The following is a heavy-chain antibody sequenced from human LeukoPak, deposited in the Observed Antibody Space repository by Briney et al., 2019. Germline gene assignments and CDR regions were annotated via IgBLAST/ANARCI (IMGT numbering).Heavy chain of an antibody. CDR2: IKQDGSEK. D-gene: IGHD5-24*01. Sequence: GGSLRLSCAASGFTFSNYWMTWVRQAPGKGLEWVGNIKQDGSEKRYADSVRGRFSISKDNAQTSLYLQMNSLRAEDTAVYYCARASDPWLQLTWGQGTLVTVSS. CDR1: GFTFSNYW. V-gene: IGHV3-7*05. J-gene: IGHJ5*02. CDR3: ARASDPWLQLT.